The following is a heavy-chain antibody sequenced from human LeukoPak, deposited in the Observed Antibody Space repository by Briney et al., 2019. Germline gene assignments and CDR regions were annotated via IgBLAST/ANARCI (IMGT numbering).Heavy chain of an antibody. CDR3: ARGTGWGILTGCYRTFDY. CDR2: IYYSGST. CDR1: GGSISSYY. Sequence: SETLSLTCTVSGGSISSYYWSWIRQFPGKGLEWIGSIYYSGSTYYNPSLKSRVTISVDTSKNQFSLNLSSVTAADTAVYYCARGTGWGILTGCYRTFDYWGQGTLVTVSP. D-gene: IGHD3-9*01. V-gene: IGHV4-59*12. J-gene: IGHJ4*02.